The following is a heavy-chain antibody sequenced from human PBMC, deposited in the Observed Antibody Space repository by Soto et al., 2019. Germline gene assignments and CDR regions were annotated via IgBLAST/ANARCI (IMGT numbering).Heavy chain of an antibody. CDR2: IMPVFATP. Sequence: QVQLVQSGAEVKKPGSSVKVSCKASGGTFSTSAISWVRQAPGQGLEWVGGIMPVFATPDYAQKFQGRVTISADESTTTAYLELTSLRTDDTAVYYCARDNARQQLGGNYYYYILDVWGQGTAIIVSS. V-gene: IGHV1-69*12. J-gene: IGHJ6*02. CDR3: ARDNARQQLGGNYYYYILDV. CDR1: GGTFSTSA. D-gene: IGHD3-3*02.